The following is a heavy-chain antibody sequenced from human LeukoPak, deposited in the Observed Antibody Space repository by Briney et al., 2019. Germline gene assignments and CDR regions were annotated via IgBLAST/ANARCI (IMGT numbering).Heavy chain of an antibody. J-gene: IGHJ3*02. D-gene: IGHD2-8*01. CDR2: INPNSGGT. V-gene: IGHV1-2*02. CDR3: ARVQRGPRPIVLMVYAPPRVDDAFDI. CDR1: GYTFTGYY. Sequence: ASVKVSCKASGYTFTGYYMHWVRQAPGQGLEWMGWINPNSGGTNYAQKFQGRVTMTRDTSISTAYMELSRLRSDDTAVYYCARVQRGPRPIVLMVYAPPRVDDAFDIWGQGTMVTVSS.